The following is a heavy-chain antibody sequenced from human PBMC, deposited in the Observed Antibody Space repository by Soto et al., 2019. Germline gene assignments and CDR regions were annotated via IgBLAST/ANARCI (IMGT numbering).Heavy chain of an antibody. V-gene: IGHV3-23*01. J-gene: IGHJ4*02. CDR3: AKFFAETGGSSGWPWSFHF. CDR2: IRGSGATT. D-gene: IGHD6-25*01. Sequence: EVQLLESGGGLVQPGGSLRLSCAASGFTFSSYAMSWVRQAPGKGLEWVSVIRGSGATTYYAGSVKGRFTISRDNSKNTLFLQMNSLRAEDSAVYYCAKFFAETGGSSGWPWSFHFWGQGTLVTVSS. CDR1: GFTFSSYA.